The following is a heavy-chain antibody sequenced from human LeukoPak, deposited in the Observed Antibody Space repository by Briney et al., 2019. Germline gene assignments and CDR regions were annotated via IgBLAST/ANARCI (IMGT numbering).Heavy chain of an antibody. CDR2: ISWNSGSI. V-gene: IGHV3-9*01. J-gene: IGHJ6*02. Sequence: GGSLRLSCAASGSTFDDYAMHWVRQAPEKGLEWVSGISWNSGSIGYADSVKGRFTISRDNSKNTLYLQMNSLRAEDTAVYYCASPLPYNWNDVNGMDVWGQGTTVTVSS. CDR3: ASPLPYNWNDVNGMDV. D-gene: IGHD1-1*01. CDR1: GSTFDDYA.